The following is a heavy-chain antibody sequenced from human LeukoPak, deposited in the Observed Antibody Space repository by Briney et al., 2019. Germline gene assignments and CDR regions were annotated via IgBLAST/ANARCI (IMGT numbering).Heavy chain of an antibody. CDR3: ARGVGAMVRGDRYNWFDP. D-gene: IGHD3-10*01. V-gene: IGHV3-7*01. J-gene: IGHJ5*02. CDR2: IKQDGSEK. Sequence: GSLRLSCAASGFTFSSYWMSWVRQAPGKGLEWVANIKQDGSEKYYVDSVKGRFTISRDNAKNSLYLQMNSLRAEDTAVYYCARGVGAMVRGDRYNWFDPWGQGTLVTVSS. CDR1: GFTFSSYW.